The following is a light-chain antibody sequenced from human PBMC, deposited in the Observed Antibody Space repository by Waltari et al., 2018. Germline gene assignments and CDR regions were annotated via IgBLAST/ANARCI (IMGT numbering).Light chain of an antibody. Sequence: DIQMTQSPSPLSASVGDRVTITCRASQSVRSWLAWYQQKPGKAPKLMIYEASTLESGVPSRFSGSGSGTEFSLTISSLQPDDFATYYCQQYKNYPYTFGQGTKLEI. CDR3: QQYKNYPYT. V-gene: IGKV1-5*03. CDR2: EAS. J-gene: IGKJ2*01. CDR1: QSVRSW.